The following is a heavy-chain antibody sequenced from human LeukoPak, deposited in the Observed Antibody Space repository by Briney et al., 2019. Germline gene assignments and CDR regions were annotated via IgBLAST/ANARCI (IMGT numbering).Heavy chain of an antibody. J-gene: IGHJ4*02. CDR3: ARESDDFWSGYSLPDY. Sequence: ASVKVSCKVSGYTLTELSMHWVRQAPGKGLEWMGWISAYNGNTNYAQKLQGRVTMTTDTSTSTAYMELRSLRSDDTAVYYCARESDDFWSGYSLPDYWGQGTLVTVSS. D-gene: IGHD3-3*01. CDR2: ISAYNGNT. V-gene: IGHV1-18*01. CDR1: GYTLTELS.